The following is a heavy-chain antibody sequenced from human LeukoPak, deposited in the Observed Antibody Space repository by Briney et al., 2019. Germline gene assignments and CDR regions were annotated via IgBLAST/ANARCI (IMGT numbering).Heavy chain of an antibody. CDR3: ASFRDGYIQQDY. CDR2: ISSSSSYI. Sequence: GGSLRLSCAASGFTFSSYAMHWVRQAPGKGLEWVSSISSSSSYIYYADSVKGRFTISRDNAKNSLYLQMNSLRAEDTAVYYCASFRDGYIQQDYWGQGTLVTVSS. CDR1: GFTFSSYA. J-gene: IGHJ4*02. D-gene: IGHD5-24*01. V-gene: IGHV3-21*01.